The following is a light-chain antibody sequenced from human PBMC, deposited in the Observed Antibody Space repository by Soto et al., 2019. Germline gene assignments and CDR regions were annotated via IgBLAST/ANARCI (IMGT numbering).Light chain of an antibody. CDR2: LGS. CDR1: QSLLHSNGYNY. CDR3: MQAIQTPLT. Sequence: DIVITEPPLSLPVTPLDPASISCRSSQSLLHSNGYNYLDWYLQKPGQSPQLLIYLGSNRASGVPDRFSGSGSGTDFTLKISRVEAEDVGVYYCMQAIQTPLTFGGGTKVDIK. V-gene: IGKV2-28*01. J-gene: IGKJ4*01.